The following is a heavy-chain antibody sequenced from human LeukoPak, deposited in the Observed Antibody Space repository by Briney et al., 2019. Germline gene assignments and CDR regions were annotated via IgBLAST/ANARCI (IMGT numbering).Heavy chain of an antibody. Sequence: PSETLSLTCAVSGYSISSGYYWGWIRQPPGKGLERIGSIYHSGSTYYNPSLKSRVTISVDTSKNQFSLKLRSVTAADTAVYYCARQSGDYDYWGQGTLVTVSS. CDR3: ARQSGDYDY. D-gene: IGHD4-17*01. V-gene: IGHV4-38-2*01. J-gene: IGHJ4*02. CDR1: GYSISSGYY. CDR2: IYHSGST.